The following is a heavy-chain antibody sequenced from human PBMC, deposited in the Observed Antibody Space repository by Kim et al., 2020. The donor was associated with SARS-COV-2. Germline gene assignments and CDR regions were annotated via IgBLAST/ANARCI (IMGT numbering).Heavy chain of an antibody. CDR2: IGTAGDK. V-gene: IGHV3-13*01. CDR3: ARAYYGSGSYYNFGYYYGMDV. Sequence: GGSLRLSCAASGFTFSSYDMHWVRQATGKGLEWVSAIGTAGDKYYPGSVKGRFTISRENAKNSLYLQMNSLRAGDTAVYYCARAYYGSGSYYNFGYYYGMDVWGQGTTVTVSS. D-gene: IGHD3-10*01. CDR1: GFTFSSYD. J-gene: IGHJ6*02.